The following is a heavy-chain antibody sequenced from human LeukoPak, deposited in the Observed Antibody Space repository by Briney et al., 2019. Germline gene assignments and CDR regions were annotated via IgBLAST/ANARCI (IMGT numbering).Heavy chain of an antibody. CDR2: ISGSGGST. Sequence: GGSLTLSCAASGFTFSNFGMGWVRQAPGKGLESVSPISGSGGSTSYADFVKGRFTISRDNSKNTLYLQMNSLRPEDTAVYYCARGKDTGRQYNFDHWGQGILVTVAS. CDR1: GFTFSNFG. V-gene: IGHV3-23*01. J-gene: IGHJ4*02. CDR3: ARGKDTGRQYNFDH. D-gene: IGHD5-18*01.